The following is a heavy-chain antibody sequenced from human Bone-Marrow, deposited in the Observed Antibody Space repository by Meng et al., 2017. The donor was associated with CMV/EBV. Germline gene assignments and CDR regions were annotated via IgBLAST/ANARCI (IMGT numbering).Heavy chain of an antibody. CDR1: GGSVSSGSYY. D-gene: IGHD3-22*01. Sequence: GSLRLSCTVSGGSVSSGSYYWSWIRQPPGKGLEWIGYIYYSGSTNYNPSLKSRVTISVDTSKNQFSLKLSSVTAADTAVYYCARETSSGYTNWFDPWGQGTLVTVSS. V-gene: IGHV4-61*01. CDR2: IYYSGST. J-gene: IGHJ5*02. CDR3: ARETSSGYTNWFDP.